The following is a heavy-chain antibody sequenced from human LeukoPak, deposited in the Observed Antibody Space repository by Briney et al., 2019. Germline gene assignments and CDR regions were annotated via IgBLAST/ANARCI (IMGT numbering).Heavy chain of an antibody. J-gene: IGHJ4*02. D-gene: IGHD3-16*01. CDR1: GDTFLSYG. CDR2: VIPIFGTT. Sequence: SVKVSCKASGDTFLSYGINWVRQAPGQGLEWMGRVIPIFGTTSYAQKFQGRVVINADKSTSTAYIELSDLRSDDTAVFYCATTTLGDGWLQSDHWGQGTLVTASS. V-gene: IGHV1-69*06. CDR3: ATTTLGDGWLQSDH.